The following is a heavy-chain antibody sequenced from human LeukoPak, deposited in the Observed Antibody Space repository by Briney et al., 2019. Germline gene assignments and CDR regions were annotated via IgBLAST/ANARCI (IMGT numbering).Heavy chain of an antibody. D-gene: IGHD5-24*01. Sequence: NPGGSLRLSCAASGFTFSDYYMSWIRQAPGKGLEWVSYISSSSSYTNYADSVKGRFTISRDNAKNSLYLQMNSLRAEDTAVYYCARDRDGYNPDYWGQGTLVTVSS. CDR1: GFTFSDYY. J-gene: IGHJ4*02. V-gene: IGHV3-11*05. CDR2: ISSSSSYT. CDR3: ARDRDGYNPDY.